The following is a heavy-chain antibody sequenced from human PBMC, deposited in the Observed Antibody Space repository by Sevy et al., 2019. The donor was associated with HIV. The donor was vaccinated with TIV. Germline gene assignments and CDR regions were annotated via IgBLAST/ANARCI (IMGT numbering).Heavy chain of an antibody. V-gene: IGHV3-23*01. Sequence: GGSLRLSCAASGFTFSSYAMSWVRQASGKGLEWVSAISGSGGSTYYADSVKGRFTISRDNSKNTLYLQMNSLRAEDTAVYYCARIPQTYYYDSSGSNWFDPWGQGTLVTVSS. J-gene: IGHJ5*02. CDR2: ISGSGGST. CDR3: ARIPQTYYYDSSGSNWFDP. D-gene: IGHD3-22*01. CDR1: GFTFSSYA.